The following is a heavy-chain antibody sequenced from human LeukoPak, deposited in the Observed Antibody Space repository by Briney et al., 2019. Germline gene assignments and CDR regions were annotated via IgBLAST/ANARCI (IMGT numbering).Heavy chain of an antibody. Sequence: ASVKVSCKASGGTFSSYAISWVRQAPGQGLEWMGRIIPIPGLANYAQRFQGRVTITADKSTSTAYMVLSSLRAEDTAVYYCARDSSSGHDYWGQGTLVTVSS. J-gene: IGHJ4*02. V-gene: IGHV1-69*04. CDR2: IIPIPGLA. CDR3: ARDSSSGHDY. D-gene: IGHD6-19*01. CDR1: GGTFSSYA.